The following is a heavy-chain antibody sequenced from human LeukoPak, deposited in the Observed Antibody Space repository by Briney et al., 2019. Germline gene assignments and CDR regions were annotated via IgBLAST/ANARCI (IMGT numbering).Heavy chain of an antibody. CDR3: TREVRSAWASFDP. D-gene: IGHD1-26*01. CDR1: GYSISSGYY. CDR2: IHYSARI. Sequence: SETLSLTCTVSGYSISSGYYWGWIRPPPGKGLEWIGSIHYSARIYYNPSLKSRLTISPDTSKNQFSLKLTSVTAADTAVYYCTREVRSAWASFDPWGQGTLVIVSS. J-gene: IGHJ5*02. V-gene: IGHV4-38-2*02.